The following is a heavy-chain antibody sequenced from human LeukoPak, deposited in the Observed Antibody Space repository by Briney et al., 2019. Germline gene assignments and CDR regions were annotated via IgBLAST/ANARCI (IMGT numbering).Heavy chain of an antibody. CDR1: GFTFSSYA. CDR3: AELGITMIGGV. D-gene: IGHD3-10*02. CDR2: ISNDGRNK. J-gene: IGHJ6*04. V-gene: IGHV3-30*04. Sequence: GRSLRLSCAASGFTFSSYAMHWVRQVPGKGLEWVAVISNDGRNKYYAESVKGRFTISRDNSKNTLYLQMNSLRAEDTAVYYCAELGITMIGGVWGKGNTVTISS.